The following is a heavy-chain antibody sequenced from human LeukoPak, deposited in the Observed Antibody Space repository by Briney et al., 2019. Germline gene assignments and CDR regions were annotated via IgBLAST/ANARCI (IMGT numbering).Heavy chain of an antibody. Sequence: SETLSLTCTVSGGSINSYYWSWIRQPPGKGLEWIGYIYYSGSTNYNPSLKSRVTISVDTSKNQFSLKLSSVTAADTAVYYCARGTVVAGTDYWGQGTLVTVSS. CDR2: IYYSGST. V-gene: IGHV4-59*01. J-gene: IGHJ4*02. CDR1: GGSINSYY. CDR3: ARGTVVAGTDY. D-gene: IGHD6-19*01.